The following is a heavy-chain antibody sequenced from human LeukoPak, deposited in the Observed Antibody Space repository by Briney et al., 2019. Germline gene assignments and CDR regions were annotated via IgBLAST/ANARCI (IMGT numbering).Heavy chain of an antibody. CDR1: GGSFSGYY. V-gene: IGHV4-59*01. J-gene: IGHJ3*02. D-gene: IGHD6-19*01. CDR2: IYYSGST. CDR3: ARDQRGYSSGWHITGAFDI. Sequence: SETLSLTCAVYGGSFSGYYWSWIRQPPGKGLEWIGYIYYSGSTNYNPSLKSRVTISVDTSKNQFSLKLSSVTAADTAVYYCARDQRGYSSGWHITGAFDIWGQGTMVTVSS.